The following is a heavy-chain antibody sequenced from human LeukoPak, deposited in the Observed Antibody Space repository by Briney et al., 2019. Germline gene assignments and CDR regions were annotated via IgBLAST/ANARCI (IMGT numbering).Heavy chain of an antibody. D-gene: IGHD3-10*02. CDR1: GFTFDDYA. CDR2: ISWDGGST. V-gene: IGHV3-43D*03. J-gene: IGHJ6*02. Sequence: HPGGSLRLSCAASGFTFDDYAMHWVRQAPGKGLEWVSLISWDGGSTYYADSVKGRFTISRDNSKNSLYLQMNSLRAEDTALYYCAKDFSCEGLFGYGYYYGMDVWGQGTTVTVSS. CDR3: AKDFSCEGLFGYGYYYGMDV.